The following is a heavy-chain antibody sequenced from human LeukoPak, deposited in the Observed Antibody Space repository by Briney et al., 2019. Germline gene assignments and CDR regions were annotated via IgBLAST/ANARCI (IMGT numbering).Heavy chain of an antibody. Sequence: SGTLSLTCIVSGGSISSLNLWSWLRQPPGKGLEWIGEMYLGGTTNFNPSLKSRVTILIDKSRNQLSLQLTSVTAADTAVYYCAGLEGRYSTDWFYFFDYWGQGALVTVSS. CDR3: AGLEGRYSTDWFYFFDY. CDR2: MYLGGTT. V-gene: IGHV4-4*02. D-gene: IGHD6-19*01. J-gene: IGHJ4*02. CDR1: GGSISSLNL.